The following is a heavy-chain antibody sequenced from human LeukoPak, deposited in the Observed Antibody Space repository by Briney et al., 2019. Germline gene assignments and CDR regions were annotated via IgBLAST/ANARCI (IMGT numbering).Heavy chain of an antibody. CDR1: GFTFSSYA. V-gene: IGHV3-23*01. J-gene: IGHJ4*02. CDR3: AKGLLWFREFDY. Sequence: GGSLRLSCAASGFTFSSYAMSWVRQAPGKGLEWVSAISGSGGSTYYADSVKGRFIISRDNSKNTLYLQMNSLRAEDTAVYYCAKGLLWFREFDYWGQGTLVTVSS. D-gene: IGHD3-10*01. CDR2: ISGSGGST.